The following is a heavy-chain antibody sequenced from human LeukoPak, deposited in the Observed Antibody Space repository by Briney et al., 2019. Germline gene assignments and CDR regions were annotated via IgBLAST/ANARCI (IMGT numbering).Heavy chain of an antibody. Sequence: SETLSLTCTVSGGSISSGSYYWSWIRQPAGKGLEWIGRIYTSGITNYNPSLKSRVTISVDTSKNQFSLKLSSVTAADTAVYYCARLTEVPAAITISYWYFDLWGRGTLVTVSS. CDR1: GGSISSGSYY. CDR2: IYTSGIT. D-gene: IGHD2-2*01. V-gene: IGHV4-61*02. J-gene: IGHJ2*01. CDR3: ARLTEVPAAITISYWYFDL.